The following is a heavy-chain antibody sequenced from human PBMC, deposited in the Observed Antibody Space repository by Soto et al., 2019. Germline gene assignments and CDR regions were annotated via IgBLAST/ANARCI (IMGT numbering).Heavy chain of an antibody. V-gene: IGHV3-30*03. J-gene: IGHJ3*02. CDR2: MSFDGSIK. CDR3: ATIAVPPAFDI. Sequence: GGSLRLSCAACGFIFSSYGMNWVRQAPGKGLEWVAVMSFDGSIKYYADSVKGRFTISRDNSKNTLYLQMNSLRAEDTAVYYCATIAVPPAFDIWGQGTMVTVS. CDR1: GFIFSSYG. D-gene: IGHD6-19*01.